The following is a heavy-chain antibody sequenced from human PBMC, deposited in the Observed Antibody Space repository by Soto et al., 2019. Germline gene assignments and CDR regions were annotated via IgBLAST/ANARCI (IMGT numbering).Heavy chain of an antibody. CDR2: VHYSGST. V-gene: IGHV4-61*01. CDR3: ARGRNYGGSGYFFEHYIDY. Sequence: SETLSLTYTVSGVSVTTESHYWSWIRQPPGKGLEWIGYVHYSGSTNYNPSLKGRVLISIGTSKKQFSLELRSVTAADTAVYFCARGRNYGGSGYFFEHYIDYWGQGTPVTVSS. CDR1: GVSVTTESHY. D-gene: IGHD3-22*01. J-gene: IGHJ4*02.